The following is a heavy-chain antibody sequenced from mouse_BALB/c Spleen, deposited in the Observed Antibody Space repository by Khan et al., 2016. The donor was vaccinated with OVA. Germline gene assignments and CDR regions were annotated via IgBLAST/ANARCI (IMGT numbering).Heavy chain of an antibody. Sequence: QVQLQQSGPGLVAPSQSLSITCTVSGFSLTSYGVHWVRQPPGNGLEWLGVLWACGSTNYNSALMSRLSISKDNSKSQVFLKMNSLQTDDTAMYFCARNREPDYFDYWGQGTTLTVSS. CDR1: GFSLTSYG. V-gene: IGHV2-9*02. J-gene: IGHJ2*01. CDR3: ARNREPDYFDY. CDR2: LWACGST.